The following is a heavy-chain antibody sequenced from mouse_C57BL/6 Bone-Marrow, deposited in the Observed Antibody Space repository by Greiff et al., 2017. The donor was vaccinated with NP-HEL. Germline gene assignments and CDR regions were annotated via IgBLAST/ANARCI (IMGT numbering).Heavy chain of an antibody. CDR1: GFSLTSYG. J-gene: IGHJ3*01. V-gene: IGHV2-5*01. CDR2: IWRGGST. CDR3: AKNSGDYDSLFAY. Sequence: VQLQQSGPGLVQPSQSLSITCTVSGFSLTSYGVHWVRQSPGKGLEWLGVIWRGGSTDYNAAFMSRLSITKDNSKSQVFFKMNSLQADDTAIYYCAKNSGDYDSLFAYWGQGTLVTVSA. D-gene: IGHD2-4*01.